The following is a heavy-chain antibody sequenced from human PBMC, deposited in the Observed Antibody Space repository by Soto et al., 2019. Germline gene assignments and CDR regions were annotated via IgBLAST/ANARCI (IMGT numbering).Heavy chain of an antibody. CDR1: GGSFSGYY. CDR2: INHSGST. V-gene: IGHV4-34*01. CDR3: ARDKITGLFDY. J-gene: IGHJ4*02. D-gene: IGHD2-8*02. Sequence: QVRLQQWGAGLLKPSETLSLTCAVYGGSFSGYYWTWIRQPPGTGLEWIGEINHSGSTNYNPSLNSRVTIPVDTAKIQFSLKLTSVTAAATAVYYCARDKITGLFDYWGQGTLVTASS.